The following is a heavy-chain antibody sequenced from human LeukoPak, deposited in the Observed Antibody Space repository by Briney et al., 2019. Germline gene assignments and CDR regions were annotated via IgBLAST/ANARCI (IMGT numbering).Heavy chain of an antibody. J-gene: IGHJ4*02. Sequence: PGGSLRLSCAASGFTFSSYGMHWVRQAPGKGLEWVAVIWYDGSNKYYADSVKGRFTISRDNSKNTLYLQMNSLRAEDTAVYYCASSLGSGWYSALDYWGQGTLVTVSS. CDR1: GFTFSSYG. D-gene: IGHD6-19*01. V-gene: IGHV3-33*01. CDR3: ASSLGSGWYSALDY. CDR2: IWYDGSNK.